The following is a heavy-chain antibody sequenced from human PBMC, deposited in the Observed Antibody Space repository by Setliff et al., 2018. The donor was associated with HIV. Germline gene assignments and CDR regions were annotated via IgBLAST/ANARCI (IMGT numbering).Heavy chain of an antibody. CDR3: ARLDSSGYYRSFDV. D-gene: IGHD3-22*01. J-gene: IGHJ3*01. V-gene: IGHV5-51*01. CDR2: IHPRDFDI. Sequence: PGESLKNSCKASGYTFTNYWTAWVRQMPGKGLEWMGIIHPRDFDIKYSQSFQGQVTISADKSLSTAYLQWNSLKASDTALYYCARLDSSGYYRSFDVWGQGTMVTVSS. CDR1: GYTFTNYW.